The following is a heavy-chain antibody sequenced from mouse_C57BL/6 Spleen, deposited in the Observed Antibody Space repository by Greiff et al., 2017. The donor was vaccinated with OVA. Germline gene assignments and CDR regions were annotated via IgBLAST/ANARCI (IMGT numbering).Heavy chain of an antibody. CDR3: ARGYYGNSFDY. CDR1: GYAFSSSW. CDR2: IYPGDGDT. D-gene: IGHD2-1*01. Sequence: VKLQESGSELVKPGASVKISCKASGYAFSSSWMNWVKQRPGKGLEWIGRIYPGDGDTNYNGKFKGKATLTADKSSSTAYMQLSSLTSEDSAVYFCARGYYGNSFDYWGQGTTLTVSS. J-gene: IGHJ2*01. V-gene: IGHV1-82*01.